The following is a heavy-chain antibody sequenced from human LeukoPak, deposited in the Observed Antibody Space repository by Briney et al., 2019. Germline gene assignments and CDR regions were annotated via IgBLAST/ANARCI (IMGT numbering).Heavy chain of an antibody. CDR2: INPSGGST. Sequence: SVKVSCKASGYTFTSYYMHWVRQAPGQGLEWMGIINPSGGSTSYAQKFQGRVTMTRDTSTSTVYMELSSLRSEDTAVYYCARDLYYYDSSGYYFIPLWYYYYGMDVWGQGTTVTVSS. D-gene: IGHD3-22*01. CDR3: ARDLYYYDSSGYYFIPLWYYYYGMDV. V-gene: IGHV1-46*01. J-gene: IGHJ6*02. CDR1: GYTFTSYY.